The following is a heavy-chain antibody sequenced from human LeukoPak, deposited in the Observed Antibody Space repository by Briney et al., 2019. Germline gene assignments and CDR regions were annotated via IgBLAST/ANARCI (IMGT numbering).Heavy chain of an antibody. CDR2: IKQDGSEK. CDR1: GFTFSDYY. Sequence: GGSLRLSCAASGFTFSDYYMSWVRQAPGKGLEWVANIKQDGSEKYYVDSVKGRFTISRDNAKNSLYLQMNSLRAEDTAVYYCASTNGGYYFDYWGQGTLVTVSS. V-gene: IGHV3-7*01. CDR3: ASTNGGYYFDY. D-gene: IGHD2-2*01. J-gene: IGHJ4*02.